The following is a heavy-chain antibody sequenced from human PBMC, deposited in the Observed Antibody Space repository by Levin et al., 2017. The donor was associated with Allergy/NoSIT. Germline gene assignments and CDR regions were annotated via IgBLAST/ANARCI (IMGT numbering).Heavy chain of an antibody. D-gene: IGHD6-13*01. CDR2: IYYSGST. J-gene: IGHJ6*02. Sequence: SETLSLTCTVSGGSISSSSYYWGWIRQPPGKGLEWIGSIYYSGSTYYNPSLKSRVTISVDTSKNQFSLKLSSVTAADTAVYYCATDSKGIAAADPIYGMDVWGQGTTVTVSS. V-gene: IGHV4-39*07. CDR3: ATDSKGIAAADPIYGMDV. CDR1: GGSISSSSYY.